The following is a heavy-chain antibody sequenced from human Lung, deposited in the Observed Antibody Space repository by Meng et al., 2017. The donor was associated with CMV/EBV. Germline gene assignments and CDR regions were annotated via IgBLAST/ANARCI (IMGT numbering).Heavy chain of an antibody. J-gene: IGHJ6*02. CDR2: IDGGNRT. V-gene: IGHV3-23*01. CDR3: AKDSHYPCCYGMDV. CDR1: GFSFSNFA. D-gene: IGHD3-10*01. Sequence: GGSXRLXCAASGFSFSNFAVSWVRQAPGRGLEWVSNIDGGNRTFYARSVKGRFTISRDSSKNIVYLQMNSLRAEDTAVYFCAKDSHYPCCYGMDVWGQGTXVTGAS.